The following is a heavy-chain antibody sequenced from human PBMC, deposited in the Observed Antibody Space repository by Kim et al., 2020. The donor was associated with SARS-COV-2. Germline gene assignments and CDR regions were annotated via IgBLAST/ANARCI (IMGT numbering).Heavy chain of an antibody. J-gene: IGHJ4*02. D-gene: IGHD3-9*01. V-gene: IGHV1-24*01. CDR3: ATASTDYDILTGYYI. CDR1: GYTLTELS. Sequence: ASVKVSCKVSGYTLTELSMHWVRQAPGKGLEWMGGFDPEDGETIYAQKFQGRVTMTEDTSTDTAYMELSSLRSEDTAVYYCATASTDYDILTGYYIWGQGNLGTVSS. CDR2: FDPEDGET.